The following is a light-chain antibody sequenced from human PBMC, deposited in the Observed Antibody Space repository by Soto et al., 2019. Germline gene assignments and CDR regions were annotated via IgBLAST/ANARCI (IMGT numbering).Light chain of an antibody. J-gene: IGKJ3*01. CDR2: LGS. CDR3: MQALQTPLFT. V-gene: IGKV2-28*01. CDR1: QSLLHSNGYNY. Sequence: DIVMTQSPLSLPVTPGEPASIYCRSSQSLLHSNGYNYLDWYLQKPGQSPQLLIYLGSNRASGVPDRFSGSGSGTDFTLKISRVVAEDVGVYYCMQALQTPLFTFGPGTKVDSK.